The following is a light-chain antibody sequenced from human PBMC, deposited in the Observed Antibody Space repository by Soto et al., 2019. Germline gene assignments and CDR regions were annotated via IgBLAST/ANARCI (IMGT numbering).Light chain of an antibody. J-gene: IGLJ2*01. CDR3: SSYAGSNNYVI. CDR2: DVI. Sequence: QSALTQPPSASGSPGQSVTISCTGTSSDVGVYNYVSWYQHHPGKDPKLIIYDVIKRPSGVPDRFSGSKSGNTASLTVSGLQAEDEADYYCSSYAGSNNYVIFGGGTKLTVL. V-gene: IGLV2-8*01. CDR1: SSDVGVYNY.